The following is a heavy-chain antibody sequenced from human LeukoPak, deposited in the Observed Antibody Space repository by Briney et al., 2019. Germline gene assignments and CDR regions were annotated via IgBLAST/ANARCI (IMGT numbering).Heavy chain of an antibody. V-gene: IGHV3-30*18. CDR1: GFTFSSYG. CDR3: AKFRYSGSSGFDY. J-gene: IGHJ4*02. Sequence: QAGGSLRLSCAASGFTFSSYGMHWVRQAPGKGLEWVAVISYDGSNKYYADSVKGRFTISRDNSKNTLYLQMNSLRAEDTAVYYCAKFRYSGSSGFDYWGQGTLVTVSS. CDR2: ISYDGSNK. D-gene: IGHD1-26*01.